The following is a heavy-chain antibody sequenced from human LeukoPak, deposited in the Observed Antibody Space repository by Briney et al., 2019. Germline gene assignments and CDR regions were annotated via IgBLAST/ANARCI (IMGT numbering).Heavy chain of an antibody. CDR2: IYTSGST. J-gene: IGHJ2*01. Sequence: SETLSLTCTVSGGSISSYYWSWIRQPAGKGLEWIGRIYTSGSTNYNPSLKSRVTMSVDTSKNQFSLKLSSVTAADTAVYYCARDFYYYDSSGYYYVRRYFDLWGRGTLVTVSS. CDR3: ARDFYYYDSSGYYYVRRYFDL. V-gene: IGHV4-4*07. CDR1: GGSISSYY. D-gene: IGHD3-22*01.